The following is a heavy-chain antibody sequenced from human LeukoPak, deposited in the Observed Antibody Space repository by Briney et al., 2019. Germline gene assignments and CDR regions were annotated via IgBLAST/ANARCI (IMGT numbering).Heavy chain of an antibody. J-gene: IGHJ4*02. CDR2: ISTSGSAM. V-gene: IGHV3-48*02. CDR1: GNYW. D-gene: IGHD1-26*01. Sequence: PGGSLRLSCAASGNYWMHWVRQAPGKGLEWVSHISTSGSAMYYADSVKGRFTISRDNAKDSLYLQMNSLRDEDTAVYYCASSGSYRFDYWGQGTLVTVSS. CDR3: ASSGSYRFDY.